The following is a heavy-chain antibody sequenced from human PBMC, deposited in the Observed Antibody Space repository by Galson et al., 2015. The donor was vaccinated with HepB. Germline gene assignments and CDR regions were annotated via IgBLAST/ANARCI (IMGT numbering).Heavy chain of an antibody. CDR3: ARGDSSSWYWSTEWTNNWFDP. CDR2: ISSSRSYI. V-gene: IGHV3-21*01. Sequence: SLRLSCAASGFTFSSYSMNWVRQAPGKGLEWVSSISSSRSYIYYADSVKGRFTISRDNAKNSLYLQMNSLRAEDTAVYYCARGDSSSWYWSTEWTNNWFDPWGQGTLVTVSS. D-gene: IGHD6-13*01. J-gene: IGHJ5*02. CDR1: GFTFSSYS.